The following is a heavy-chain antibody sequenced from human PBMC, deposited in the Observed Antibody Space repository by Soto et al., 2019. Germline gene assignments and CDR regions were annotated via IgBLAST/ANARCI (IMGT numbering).Heavy chain of an antibody. CDR2: IYYSGST. J-gene: IGHJ4*01. Sequence: SETLSLTCTVSGGSISSSSFHWGWIRQPPGKGLEWIGSIYYSGSTSYNPSLKGRVTVSLDTSKKQFSLKLRSVTAADTAVYFCARLGGYYQAFDQWGQGALVTVSS. V-gene: IGHV4-39*07. CDR1: GGSISSSSFH. CDR3: ARLGGYYQAFDQ. D-gene: IGHD3-22*01.